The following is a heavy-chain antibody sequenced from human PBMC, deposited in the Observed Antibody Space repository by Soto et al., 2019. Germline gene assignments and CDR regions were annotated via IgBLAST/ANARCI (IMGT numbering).Heavy chain of an antibody. Sequence: QLRESGPGLLKPSETLSLTCNVSGGSISSPSYNCGWVRQPPGKGPEWIGTVFYSGNTQYNPCLRSGRAMSVDTSKSQVSLPLTSVTAADTAVYDCTTLASGDFDSWGQGAHVYVSS. CDR3: TTLASGDFDS. CDR2: VFYSGNT. D-gene: IGHD2-21*01. J-gene: IGHJ4*02. CDR1: GGSISSPSYN. V-gene: IGHV4-39*01.